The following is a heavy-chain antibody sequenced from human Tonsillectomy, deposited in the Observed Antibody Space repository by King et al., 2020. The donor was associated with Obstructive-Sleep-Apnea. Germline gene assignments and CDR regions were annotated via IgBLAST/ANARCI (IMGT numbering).Heavy chain of an antibody. D-gene: IGHD2-2*01. J-gene: IGHJ3*02. CDR2: IYPGDSDT. Sequence: GQLVQSGAEVKKPGESLKISCKGSGYSFTSYWIGWVRQMPGKGLEWMGIIYPGDSDTRYSPSFQCQVTLSADKSISTAYLLWSSLKASYTANYYGSSNMAAYCSSTSCYSDAFDIWGQGTMVTVSS. V-gene: IGHV5-51*01. CDR3: SSNMAAYCSSTSCYSDAFDI. CDR1: GYSFTSYW.